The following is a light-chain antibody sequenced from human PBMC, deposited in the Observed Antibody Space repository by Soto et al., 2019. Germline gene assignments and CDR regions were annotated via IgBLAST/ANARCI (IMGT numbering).Light chain of an antibody. CDR1: SSNIGSNP. CDR3: ASWDDSLGGDWV. Sequence: QSVLTQPPSASGTPGQRVTISCSGSSSNIGSNPVNWYQQLPGTAPKLLIYSDDHRSSGVPDRFSGSKSGTSASLAIDGLQSEDEADYYCASWDDSLGGDWVFGGGTKLTVI. CDR2: SDD. J-gene: IGLJ3*02. V-gene: IGLV1-44*01.